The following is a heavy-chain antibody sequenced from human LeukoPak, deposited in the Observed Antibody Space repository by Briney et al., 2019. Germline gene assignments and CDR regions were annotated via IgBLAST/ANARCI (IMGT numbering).Heavy chain of an antibody. CDR1: GYTFTSYG. Sequence: ASVKVSCKASGYTFTSYGISWVRQAPGQGLEWMGRISAYNGNTNYAQKLQGRVTMTTDTSMSTAYMELRSLRSDDTAVYYCARDPSKYYYYYYGMDVWGQGTTVTVSS. CDR2: ISAYNGNT. J-gene: IGHJ6*02. V-gene: IGHV1-18*01. CDR3: ARDPSKYYYYYYGMDV.